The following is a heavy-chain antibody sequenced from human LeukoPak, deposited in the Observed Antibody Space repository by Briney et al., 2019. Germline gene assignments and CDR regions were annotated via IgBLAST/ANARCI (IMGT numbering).Heavy chain of an antibody. CDR3: ATTRPYGTTWAGAFED. Sequence: PGGSLRLSCAASGFTVSSIHMVWVRQAPGKGLEWVSVTYTGGNSYYADSVKGRFIISRDISKNTLFLQMSSLRAEDTAVYYCATTRPYGTTWAGAFEDWGQGIPVTVSS. CDR1: GFTVSSIH. J-gene: IGHJ4*02. D-gene: IGHD6-19*01. CDR2: TYTGGNS. V-gene: IGHV3-53*01.